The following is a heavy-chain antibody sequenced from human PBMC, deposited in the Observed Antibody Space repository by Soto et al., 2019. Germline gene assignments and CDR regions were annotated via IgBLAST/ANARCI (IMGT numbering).Heavy chain of an antibody. J-gene: IGHJ4*02. V-gene: IGHV1-3*01. D-gene: IGHD3-22*01. Sequence: AASVKVSCKASGYTFTNYAIQWVRQAPGQRLEWMGWINAGNGNTKHSQKFQDRVTITRDTSARTAYMELSSLRSEDTAVYYCARGSDSSCYNPFDYWGQGTQVTVSS. CDR2: INAGNGNT. CDR1: GYTFTNYA. CDR3: ARGSDSSCYNPFDY.